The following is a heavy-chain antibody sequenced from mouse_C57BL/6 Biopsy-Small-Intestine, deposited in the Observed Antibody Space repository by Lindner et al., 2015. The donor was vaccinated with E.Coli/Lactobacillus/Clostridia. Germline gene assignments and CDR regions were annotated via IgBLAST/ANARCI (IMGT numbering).Heavy chain of an antibody. Sequence: VQLQESGPGLVAPSQSLSITCTVSGFSLTNYAVHWVRQSPGKGLEWLGVIWGDGSTDYNVGFISRLSITKDNSKSQVFFKMNSLQADDTAIYYCARPAYWGQGTLVTVSA. CDR2: IWGDGST. V-gene: IGHV2-2*01. J-gene: IGHJ3*01. CDR1: GFSLTNYA. CDR3: ARPAY.